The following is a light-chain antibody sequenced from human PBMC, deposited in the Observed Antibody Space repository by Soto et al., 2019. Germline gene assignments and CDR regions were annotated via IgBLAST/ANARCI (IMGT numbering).Light chain of an antibody. CDR3: QVWDSSSDHAGVV. J-gene: IGLJ2*01. CDR1: NIGSKS. V-gene: IGLV3-21*04. Sequence: SYELTQPPSVSVAPGKTARITGGGNNIGSKSGHWYQQKPGQAPVLVIYYDSDRPSGIPERFSGSNSGNTATLTISRVEAGDEADYYCQVWDSSSDHAGVVFGGGTKLTVL. CDR2: YDS.